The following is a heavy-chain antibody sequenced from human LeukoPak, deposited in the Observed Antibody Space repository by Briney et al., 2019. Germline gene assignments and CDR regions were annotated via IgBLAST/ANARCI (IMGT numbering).Heavy chain of an antibody. CDR2: IYYSGST. V-gene: IGHV4-59*08. J-gene: IGHJ6*02. D-gene: IGHD2-15*01. Sequence: SETLSLTCTVSGGSISSYYWSWIRQPPGKGLEWIGYIYYSGSTNYNPSLKSRVTISVDTSKNQFSLKLSSVTAADTAVYYCASGIVVVGPLPPYYYGMDVWGQGTTVTVSS. CDR1: GGSISSYY. CDR3: ASGIVVVGPLPPYYYGMDV.